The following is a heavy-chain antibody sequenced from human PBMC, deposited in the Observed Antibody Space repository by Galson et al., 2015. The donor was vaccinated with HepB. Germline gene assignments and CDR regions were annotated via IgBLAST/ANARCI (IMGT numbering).Heavy chain of an antibody. CDR1: GSSITNAW. CDR3: ATALIVSGMDV. D-gene: IGHD2-21*01. CDR2: IKAETEGETT. V-gene: IGHV3-15*01. J-gene: IGHJ6*02. Sequence: SLRLSCAASGSSITNAWMSWVRQAPGKGLEWVGRIKAETEGETTDYGAPVKGRFTISRDDSKSMVYLQMNSLETEDTAVYYCATALIVSGMDVWGQGTTVTVSS.